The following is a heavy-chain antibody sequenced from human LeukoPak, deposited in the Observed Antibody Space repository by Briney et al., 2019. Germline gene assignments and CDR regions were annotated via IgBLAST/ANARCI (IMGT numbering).Heavy chain of an antibody. CDR1: GFTFSSYA. CDR2: ISYDGSNK. Sequence: HPGGSLRLSCAASGFTFSSYAMHWVRQAPGKGLEWGAVISYDGSNKYYADSVKGRFTISRDNSKNTLYLQMNSLRAEDTAVYYCARDSPVAGTLPVWYYYYYMDVWGKGTTVTVSS. D-gene: IGHD6-19*01. CDR3: ARDSPVAGTLPVWYYYYYMDV. V-gene: IGHV3-30*04. J-gene: IGHJ6*03.